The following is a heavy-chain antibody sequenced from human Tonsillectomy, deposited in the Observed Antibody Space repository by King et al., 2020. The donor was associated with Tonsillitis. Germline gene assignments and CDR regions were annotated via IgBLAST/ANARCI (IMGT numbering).Heavy chain of an antibody. J-gene: IGHJ6*02. V-gene: IGHV3-33*01. CDR3: ARVKWEQPAYYYYGMDV. CDR1: GFTFSSYG. Sequence: VQLVESGGGVVQPGRSLRLSCAASGFTFSSYGMHWVRQAPGKGLALVAVIWYDGSNKYYADSVKGRFTISRDNSKNTLYLYMNSLRAEDTTVYYCARVKWEQPAYYYYGMDVWGQGTTVTVSS. CDR2: IWYDGSNK. D-gene: IGHD1-26*01.